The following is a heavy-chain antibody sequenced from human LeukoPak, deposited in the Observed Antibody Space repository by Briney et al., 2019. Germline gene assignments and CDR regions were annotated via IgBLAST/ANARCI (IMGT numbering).Heavy chain of an antibody. D-gene: IGHD6-19*01. CDR1: GFTFSSYS. J-gene: IGHJ4*02. CDR3: AKDHLPGIVVADRDY. Sequence: GGSLRLSCAASGFTFSSYSMNWVRQAPGKGLEWVSAISGSGGSTYYADSVKGRFTISRDNSKNTLYLQINSLRAEDTAVYYCAKDHLPGIVVADRDYWGQGTLVTVSS. CDR2: ISGSGGST. V-gene: IGHV3-23*01.